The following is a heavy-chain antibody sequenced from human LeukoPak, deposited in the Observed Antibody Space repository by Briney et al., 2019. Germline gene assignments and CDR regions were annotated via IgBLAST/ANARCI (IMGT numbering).Heavy chain of an antibody. V-gene: IGHV4-39*07. D-gene: IGHD6-6*01. Sequence: SETLSLTCTVSGGSISSSSYYWGWIRQPPGKGLEWIGNVYYSGSTYYNPSLKSRVTISVDTSKNQFSLKLSPVTAADTAVYYCARVRRIAARPYYFDYWGQGTLVTVSS. CDR1: GGSISSSSYY. J-gene: IGHJ4*02. CDR3: ARVRRIAARPYYFDY. CDR2: VYYSGST.